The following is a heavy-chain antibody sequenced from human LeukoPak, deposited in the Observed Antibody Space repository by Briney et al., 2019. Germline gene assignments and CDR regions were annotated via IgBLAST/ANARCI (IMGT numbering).Heavy chain of an antibody. D-gene: IGHD3-22*01. J-gene: IGHJ3*01. V-gene: IGHV3-23*01. CDR1: GFNFTNYV. CDR3: AKGRRTFIVVVIDAFDV. CDR2: FSGSGGHT. Sequence: GGSLRLSCAASGFNFTNYVMGWVRQAPGKGLEWVSAFSGSGGHTYYADAVEGRFTISRDTSKNTLYLQMNSLRAEDTAVYYCAKGRRTFIVVVIDAFDVWGQGTMVTVSS.